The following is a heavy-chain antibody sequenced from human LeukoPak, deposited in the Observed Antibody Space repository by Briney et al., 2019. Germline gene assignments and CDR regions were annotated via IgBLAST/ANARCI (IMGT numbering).Heavy chain of an antibody. CDR3: ARDIAVAGTWFAFDI. CDR2: INPNSGGT. CDR1: GYTFTGYY. J-gene: IGHJ3*02. Sequence: ASVKVSCKASGYTFTGYYMHWVRQAPGQGLEWMGWINPNSGGTNYAQKFQGRVTMTRDTSISTAYMELSRLGSDDTAVYYCARDIAVAGTWFAFDIWGQGTMVTVSS. V-gene: IGHV1-2*02. D-gene: IGHD6-19*01.